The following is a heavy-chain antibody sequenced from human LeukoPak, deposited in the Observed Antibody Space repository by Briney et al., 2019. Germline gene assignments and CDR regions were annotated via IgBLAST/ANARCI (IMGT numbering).Heavy chain of an antibody. Sequence: GGSLRLSCAASGFTFDDYAMHWVRQAPGKGLEWVSGISWISGSIGYADSVKGRFTISRDNAKNSLYLQMNSLRAEDTALYYCAKGYIEKGYGMDVWGQGTTVTVSS. D-gene: IGHD5-12*01. V-gene: IGHV3-9*01. CDR1: GFTFDDYA. CDR2: ISWISGSI. J-gene: IGHJ6*02. CDR3: AKGYIEKGYGMDV.